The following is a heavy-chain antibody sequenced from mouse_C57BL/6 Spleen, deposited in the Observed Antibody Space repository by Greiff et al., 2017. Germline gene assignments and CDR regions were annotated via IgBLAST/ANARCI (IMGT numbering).Heavy chain of an antibody. CDR1: GYTFTDYE. CDR2: IDPETGGT. CDR3: TRSEDYGGVWFAY. D-gene: IGHD2-4*01. J-gene: IGHJ3*01. Sequence: QVQLQQSGASLVRPGASVTLSCKASGYTFTDYEMHWLKQTPMHCLEWIGAIDPETGGTAYNQKFKGKDILTADKSSSTAYMEHRSLTSEDSAVYYCTRSEDYGGVWFAYWGQGTLVTVSA. V-gene: IGHV1-15*01.